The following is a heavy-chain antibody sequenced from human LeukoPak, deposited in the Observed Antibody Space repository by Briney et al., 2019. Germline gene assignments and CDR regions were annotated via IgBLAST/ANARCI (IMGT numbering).Heavy chain of an antibody. V-gene: IGHV3-30*02. CDR3: ATYRQVLLPFES. J-gene: IGHJ4*02. Sequence: GGSLRLSCAASGFAFSGYGMHWVRQAPGKGLEWVTYIAYDGSDKFYADSVRGRFTISRDNSKNTLYVQMNSLRAEDTAVYYCATYRQVLLPFESWGQGTLVTVSS. CDR2: IAYDGSDK. CDR1: GFAFSGYG. D-gene: IGHD2-8*02.